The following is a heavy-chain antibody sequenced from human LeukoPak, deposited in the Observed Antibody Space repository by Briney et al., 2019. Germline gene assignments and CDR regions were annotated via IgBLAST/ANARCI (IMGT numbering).Heavy chain of an antibody. J-gene: IGHJ4*02. CDR2: IKPDGNEQ. CDR3: GRERVSAYDY. V-gene: IGHV3-7*01. Sequence: GGSLRLSCVTSGFIFSDYWMGWVRQAPGKGPEWVASIKPDGNEQYYVDSVRGRFIISRDNSKDSLFLQMDSLRDDDTAVYYCGRERVSAYDYWGQGTLVTVSS. CDR1: GFIFSDYW.